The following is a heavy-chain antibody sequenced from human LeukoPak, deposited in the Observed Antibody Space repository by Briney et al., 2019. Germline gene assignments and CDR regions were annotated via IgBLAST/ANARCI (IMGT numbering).Heavy chain of an antibody. CDR2: IYHTGSI. Sequence: PSETLSLTCTVSGGSISSSSYYWGLIRQPPGKWLEWIGSIYHTGSIYYNPSLKSRVTISVDTSKNQFSLKLSSVTAADTAVYYCARQSYYGSGTYYIADFWGQGTLVTVSS. V-gene: IGHV4-39*01. J-gene: IGHJ4*02. CDR3: ARQSYYGSGTYYIADF. D-gene: IGHD3-10*01. CDR1: GGSISSSSYY.